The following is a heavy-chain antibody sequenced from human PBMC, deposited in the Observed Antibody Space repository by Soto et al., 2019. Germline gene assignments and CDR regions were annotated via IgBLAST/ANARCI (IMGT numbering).Heavy chain of an antibody. V-gene: IGHV3-7*01. D-gene: IGHD3-22*01. CDR2: INQDGSNK. CDR3: ARVIVRTSYSDTSGYYFNH. J-gene: IGHJ4*02. CDR1: GFAFRNSW. Sequence: PGGSLRLSCAASGFAFRNSWMNWVRQAPGKGLEWVANINQDGSNKNYVDSVKGRFTISRDNSKNTLYLQMNSLRAEDTAVYYCARVIVRTSYSDTSGYYFNHWGQGTLVTVSS.